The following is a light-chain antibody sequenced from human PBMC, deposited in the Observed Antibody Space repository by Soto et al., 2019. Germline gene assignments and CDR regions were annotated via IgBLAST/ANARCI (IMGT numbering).Light chain of an antibody. CDR3: QQYNNYWT. V-gene: IGKV1-5*01. J-gene: IGKJ1*01. Sequence: DIQMTQSPSTLSASVGDRVTITCRASQSISSWLAWYQQKPGKAPKLLIYDDSSLESGVQSRFSGSGSATEFTLTISSLQPEDFATYYCQQYNNYWTCGQGDKVDIK. CDR1: QSISSW. CDR2: DDS.